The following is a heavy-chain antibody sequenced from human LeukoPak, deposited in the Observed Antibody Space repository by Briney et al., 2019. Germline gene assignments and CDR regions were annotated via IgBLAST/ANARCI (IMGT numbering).Heavy chain of an antibody. J-gene: IGHJ6*04. V-gene: IGHV3-30*02. CDR2: IRYDASNE. CDR3: AELGITMIGGV. D-gene: IGHD3-10*02. CDR1: GFTFSSYC. Sequence: GGSLRLSCAASGFTFSSYCMHWVRQAPGKGLEWVAFIRYDASNEYYADSVKGRFTISRDNAKNSLYLQMNSLRAEDTAVYYCAELGITMIGGVWGKGTTVTISS.